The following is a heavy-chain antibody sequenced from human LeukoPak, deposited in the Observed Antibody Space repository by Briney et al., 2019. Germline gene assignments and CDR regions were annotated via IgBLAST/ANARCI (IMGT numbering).Heavy chain of an antibody. Sequence: ASVKVSCKASGYTFTDYYMHWVRQAPGQGLEWMGWINPNSGGTNYAQKFQGRVTMTRDTSISTAYMELTRLRSDDTAVYYCARPRVEMATVAALDIWGQGTVVTVSS. CDR3: ARPRVEMATVAALDI. J-gene: IGHJ3*02. V-gene: IGHV1-2*02. CDR2: INPNSGGT. D-gene: IGHD5-24*01. CDR1: GYTFTDYY.